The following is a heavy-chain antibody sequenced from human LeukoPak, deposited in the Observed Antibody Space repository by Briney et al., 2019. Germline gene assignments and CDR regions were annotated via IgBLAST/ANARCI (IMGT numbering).Heavy chain of an antibody. CDR2: INHSGST. V-gene: IGHV4-34*01. CDR1: GGSFSGYY. CDR3: ARGRRTMVRGVSWFDP. D-gene: IGHD3-10*01. J-gene: IGHJ5*02. Sequence: KPSETLSLTCAVYGGSFSGYYWSWIRQPPGKGLEWIGEINHSGSTNYNPSLKSRVTISVDTSKNQFSLKLSSVTAADTAVCYCARGRRTMVRGVSWFDPWGQGTLVTVSS.